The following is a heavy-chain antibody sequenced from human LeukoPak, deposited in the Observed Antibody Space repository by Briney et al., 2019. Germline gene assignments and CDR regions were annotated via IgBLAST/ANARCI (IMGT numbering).Heavy chain of an antibody. CDR1: GFTFTSSA. J-gene: IGHJ6*02. V-gene: IGHV1-58*02. Sequence: SVKVSCKASGFTFTSSAMQWVRQARGQRHEWIGWIVVGSGNTNYAQKFQERVTITRDMSTSTAYMELSSLRSEDTAVYYCAADRVVGYGMDVWGQGTTVTVSS. CDR2: IVVGSGNT. D-gene: IGHD2-15*01. CDR3: AADRVVGYGMDV.